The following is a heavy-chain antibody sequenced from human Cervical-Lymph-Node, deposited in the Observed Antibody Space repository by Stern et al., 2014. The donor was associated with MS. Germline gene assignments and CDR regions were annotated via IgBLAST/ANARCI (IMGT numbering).Heavy chain of an antibody. D-gene: IGHD3-16*01. Sequence: EVQLVESGGNLVQPGGSLRLSCAASGFTFSSFAMTCVRQAPGKGLEWVAAISGTSAGTHYADSVKGRFTISRDNFRTTLFLQMNSLRAEDTAVYYCAKLGISIDVITPHHFDNWGQGTLVTVSS. V-gene: IGHV3-23*04. CDR1: GFTFSSFA. CDR3: AKLGISIDVITPHHFDN. CDR2: ISGTSAGT. J-gene: IGHJ4*02.